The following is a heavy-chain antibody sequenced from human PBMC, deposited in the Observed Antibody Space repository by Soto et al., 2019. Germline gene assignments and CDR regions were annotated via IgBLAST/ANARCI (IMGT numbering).Heavy chain of an antibody. Sequence: SETLSLTCAVYGGSFSGYYWSWIRQPPGKGLEWIGEINHSGSTNYNPSLKSRVTISVDTSKNQFSLKLSSVTAADTAVYYWARGSDNWFDPWGQGTLVTVSS. CDR2: INHSGST. V-gene: IGHV4-34*01. CDR1: GGSFSGYY. CDR3: ARGSDNWFDP. J-gene: IGHJ5*02.